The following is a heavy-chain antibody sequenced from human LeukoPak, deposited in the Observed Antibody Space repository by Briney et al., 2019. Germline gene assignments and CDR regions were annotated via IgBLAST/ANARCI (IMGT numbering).Heavy chain of an antibody. V-gene: IGHV3-23*01. CDR1: GFTFSSYA. D-gene: IGHD2-8*01. Sequence: GGSLPLLCAGSGFTFSSYAMSWVRQAPGQGLEWVSVISDSGDYTSYADSVRGRFTISRDNSRNTLYLQMISLRPEDTAVYYCAKDTSIGKYCTNGVCFPFDNWGEGTLVTVSS. CDR3: AKDTSIGKYCTNGVCFPFDN. CDR2: ISDSGDYT. J-gene: IGHJ4*02.